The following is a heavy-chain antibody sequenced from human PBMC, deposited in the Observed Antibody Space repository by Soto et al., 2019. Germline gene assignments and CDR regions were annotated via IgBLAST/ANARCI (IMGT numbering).Heavy chain of an antibody. CDR2: ISSSGSTI. CDR1: GFTFSSYE. D-gene: IGHD2-2*02. J-gene: IGHJ6*02. CDR3: ARDSSLRTKKGSFCSSTSCYTRRGMDV. V-gene: IGHV3-48*03. Sequence: GGSLRLSCAASGFTFSSYEMNWVRQAPGKGLEWVSYISSSGSTIYYADSVKGRFTISRDNAKNSLYLQMNSLRAEDTAVYYCARDSSLRTKKGSFCSSTSCYTRRGMDVWGQGTTVTV.